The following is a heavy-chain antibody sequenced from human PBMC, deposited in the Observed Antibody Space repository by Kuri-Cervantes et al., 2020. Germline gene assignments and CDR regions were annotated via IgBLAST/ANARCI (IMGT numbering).Heavy chain of an antibody. CDR1: GFTFSSYW. V-gene: IGHV3-7*01. CDR3: AREPIFGVVPVDAFDI. Sequence: GESLKISCAASGFTFSSYWMSWVRQAPGKGLEWVANIKQDGSEKYYVDSVKGRFTISRDNAKNSLYLQMNSLRAEDTAVYYCAREPIFGVVPVDAFDIWGQGTMVTVSS. J-gene: IGHJ3*02. CDR2: IKQDGSEK. D-gene: IGHD3-3*01.